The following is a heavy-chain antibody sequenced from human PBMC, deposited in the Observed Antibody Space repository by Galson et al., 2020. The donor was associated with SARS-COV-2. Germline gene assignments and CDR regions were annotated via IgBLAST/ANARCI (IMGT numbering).Heavy chain of an antibody. D-gene: IGHD5-18*01. V-gene: IGHV4-61*01. J-gene: IGHJ4*02. CDR2: IYYSGDA. CDR3: ARVPPDGYLFDY. Sequence: SATLSLTCPVSGGSVSSGYYYWNWIRQPPGKGLEWTGSIYYSGDATYHPSLKSRVTMSVDTSKNQFSLKVTSVTAADTAVYYCARVPPDGYLFDYGGQGALVTVSS. CDR1: GGSVSSGYYY.